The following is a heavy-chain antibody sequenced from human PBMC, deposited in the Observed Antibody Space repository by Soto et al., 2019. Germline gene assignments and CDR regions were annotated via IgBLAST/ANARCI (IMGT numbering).Heavy chain of an antibody. CDR1: GYTFIIHS. D-gene: IGHD6-25*01. J-gene: IGHJ4*02. V-gene: IGHV1-18*01. CDR2: IRSYNGNA. CDR3: ARVKRYYFDY. Sequence: ASVKVSCKTSGYTFIIHSITWVRQAPGQGLEWMGWIRSYNGNATYAPKFHDRITMTTDTSTSTAYMELRSLTSDDTAAYYCARVKRYYFDYWGPGSLVTVSS.